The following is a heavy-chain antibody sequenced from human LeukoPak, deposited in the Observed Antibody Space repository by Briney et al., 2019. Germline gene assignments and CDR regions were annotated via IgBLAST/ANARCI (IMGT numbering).Heavy chain of an antibody. CDR2: ISYDGSNK. J-gene: IGHJ4*02. Sequence: PGGSLRLSCAASGFTFSSYAMHWVRQAPGKGLEWVAVISYDGSNKYYADSVKGRFTISRDNSKNTLYLQMNSLRAEDTAVYYCARVGNPPNFDWLLLYYWGQGTLVTVSS. CDR1: GFTFSSYA. V-gene: IGHV3-30-3*01. D-gene: IGHD3-9*01. CDR3: ARVGNPPNFDWLLLYY.